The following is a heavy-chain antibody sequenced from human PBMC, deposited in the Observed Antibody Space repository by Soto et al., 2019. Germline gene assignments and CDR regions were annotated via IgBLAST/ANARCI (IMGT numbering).Heavy chain of an antibody. CDR1: GGTINNYY. V-gene: IGHV4-4*07. Sequence: PSGTLDLTSTFSGGTINNYYWSCIRKPSGKGLEWIGRMYTKERTNYNLSFKSRVTMSVDTSKNQFSLKLNAVTAADTAVYYCARDDYKDGGNNWFDPWGQGTLVTVSS. CDR3: ARDDYKDGGNNWFDP. D-gene: IGHD3-16*01. CDR2: MYTKERT. J-gene: IGHJ5*02.